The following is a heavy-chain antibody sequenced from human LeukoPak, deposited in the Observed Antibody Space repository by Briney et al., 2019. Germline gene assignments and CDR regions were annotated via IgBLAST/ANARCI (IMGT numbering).Heavy chain of an antibody. D-gene: IGHD2-21*01. J-gene: IGHJ5*02. CDR1: GGSFSGYY. V-gene: IGHV4-34*01. CDR2: INHSGST. CDR3: ATTTPAINWFDP. Sequence: SETLSLTCAVYGGSFSGYYWSWIRQPPGKGLEWIGEINHSGSTNYNPSLKSRVTMSVDTSKNQFSLNLSSVTAADTAVYYCATTTPAINWFDPWGQGTLVTVSS.